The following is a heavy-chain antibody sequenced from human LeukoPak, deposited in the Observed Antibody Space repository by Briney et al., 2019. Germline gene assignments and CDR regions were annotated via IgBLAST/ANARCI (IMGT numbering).Heavy chain of an antibody. CDR1: GYTFTGYG. Sequence: GASVKVSCKASGYTFTGYGIGWVRQAPGQGLEWMGWISAYDGNTDYAQNLQGRVTMTTDTSTSTAYMELRSLRSDDTAVYYCARDRLDIVTTIIFDYWGQGTLVTVSS. V-gene: IGHV1-18*01. J-gene: IGHJ4*02. CDR3: ARDRLDIVTTIIFDY. D-gene: IGHD5-12*01. CDR2: ISAYDGNT.